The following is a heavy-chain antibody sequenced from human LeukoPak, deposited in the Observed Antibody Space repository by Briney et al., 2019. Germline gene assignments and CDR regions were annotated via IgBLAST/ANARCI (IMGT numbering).Heavy chain of an antibody. CDR1: GFTFSSYE. V-gene: IGHV3-48*03. D-gene: IGHD5-12*01. Sequence: GGSLRLSCAASGFTFSSYEMNWVRRAPGKGLEWVSYISSSGSTIYYADSVKGRFTISRDNAKNSLYLQMNSLRADDTAVYYCAKGGGYEAQYYYYYLDVWGKGTTVTISS. CDR2: ISSSGSTI. J-gene: IGHJ6*03. CDR3: AKGGGYEAQYYYYYLDV.